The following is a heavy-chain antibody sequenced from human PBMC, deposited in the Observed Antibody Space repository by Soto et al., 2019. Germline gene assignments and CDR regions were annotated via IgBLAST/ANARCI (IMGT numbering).Heavy chain of an antibody. D-gene: IGHD4-4*01. CDR3: ARDGVTTKYYGMDV. Sequence: EVQLVESGGGLVKPGGSLRLSCAASGFTFSSYSMNWVRQAPGKGLEWVSSISSSSSYIYYADSVKGRFTISRDNAKNSLYLQMNSLRAEDTAVYYCARDGVTTKYYGMDVWGHGTTVTVSS. J-gene: IGHJ6*02. CDR2: ISSSSSYI. V-gene: IGHV3-21*01. CDR1: GFTFSSYS.